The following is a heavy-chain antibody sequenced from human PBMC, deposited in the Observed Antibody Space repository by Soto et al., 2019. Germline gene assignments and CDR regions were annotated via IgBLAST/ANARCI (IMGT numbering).Heavy chain of an antibody. V-gene: IGHV3-33*01. CDR3: ARDDYVLHYYMDV. Sequence: GGSLRLSCASSGFTFSSYGMHWVRQAPGKGLEWVAVIWYDGSNKYYADSVKGRFTISRDNSKNTLYLQMNSLRAEDTAVYYCARDDYVLHYYMDVWGKGTTVTVLL. D-gene: IGHD4-17*01. CDR2: IWYDGSNK. CDR1: GFTFSSYG. J-gene: IGHJ6*03.